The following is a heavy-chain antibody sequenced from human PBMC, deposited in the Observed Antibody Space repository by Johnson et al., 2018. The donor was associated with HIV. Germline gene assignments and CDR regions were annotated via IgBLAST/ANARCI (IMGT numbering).Heavy chain of an antibody. CDR1: GFTVSRNY. CDR2: MSRGGST. J-gene: IGHJ3*02. Sequence: VQLVESGGGLVQPGGSLRLSCAASGFTVSRNYMNWVRQAPGKGLEWVSVMSRGGSTYYADSVKGRFPISRDNSKNTLYLQMNSLRAEDTAVYYCARDRAVAATSGAGAFDIWGQGTMVTVSS. CDR3: ARDRAVAATSGAGAFDI. D-gene: IGHD2-15*01. V-gene: IGHV3-66*02.